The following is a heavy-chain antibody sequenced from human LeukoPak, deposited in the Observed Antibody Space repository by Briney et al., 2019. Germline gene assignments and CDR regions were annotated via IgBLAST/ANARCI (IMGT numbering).Heavy chain of an antibody. CDR3: ARGTQAIGSGWYYFDY. CDR1: GYTFTSYG. V-gene: IGHV1-18*04. CDR2: ISAYNGNT. D-gene: IGHD6-19*01. Sequence: ASVKVSCKASGYTFTSYGISWVRQAPGQGLEWMGWISAYNGNTNYAQKLQGRVTMTTDASTSTAYMELRSLRSDDTALYYCARGTQAIGSGWYYFDYWGQGTLVTVSS. J-gene: IGHJ4*02.